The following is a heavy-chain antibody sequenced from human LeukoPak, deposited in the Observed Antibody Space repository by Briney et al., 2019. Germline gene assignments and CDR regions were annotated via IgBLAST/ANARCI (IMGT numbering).Heavy chain of an antibody. CDR2: ISSSSSYI. V-gene: IGHV3-21*01. D-gene: IGHD2-2*01. J-gene: IGHJ4*02. CDR3: ARDGGYRSSTSCLAEYDY. CDR1: GFTFSSYS. Sequence: GGSLRLSCAASGFTFSSYSMNWVRQAPGKGLEWVSSISSSSSYIYYADSVKGRFTISRDNAKNSLYLQMNSLRAEDTAVYYCARDGGYRSSTSCLAEYDYWGQGTLVTVSS.